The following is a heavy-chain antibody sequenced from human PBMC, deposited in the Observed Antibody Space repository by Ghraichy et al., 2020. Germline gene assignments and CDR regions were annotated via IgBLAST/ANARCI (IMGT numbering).Heavy chain of an antibody. D-gene: IGHD5-12*01. CDR1: GFTFSDYY. V-gene: IGHV3-11*06. CDR2: IISGGSYT. Sequence: LSLTCAASGFTFSDYYMTWIRQAPGKGLEWVSYIISGGSYTNYADSVKGRFTISRDDSKNSLHLQMNGLRDEDTGVYFCAREIAPSGIRKRAFDLWGQGTRLTVSS. J-gene: IGHJ4*02. CDR3: AREIAPSGIRKRAFDL.